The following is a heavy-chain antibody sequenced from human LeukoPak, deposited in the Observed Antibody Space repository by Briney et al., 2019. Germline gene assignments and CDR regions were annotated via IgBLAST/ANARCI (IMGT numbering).Heavy chain of an antibody. CDR3: ARARRELPYYYSYYMDV. D-gene: IGHD1-26*01. CDR2: ISSSSSYI. CDR1: GFTFSSYS. Sequence: GGSLSLSCAASGFTFSSYSMNWVHQAPGKGLECVSSISSSSSYIYYADSVKGRFTISRDNAKNSLYLQMNSLRAEDTAVYYCARARRELPYYYSYYMDVWGKGTTVTVSS. J-gene: IGHJ6*03. V-gene: IGHV3-21*01.